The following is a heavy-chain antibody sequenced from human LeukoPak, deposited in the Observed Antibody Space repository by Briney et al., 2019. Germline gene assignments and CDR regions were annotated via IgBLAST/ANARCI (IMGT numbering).Heavy chain of an antibody. D-gene: IGHD3-9*01. CDR2: TSAYNGNT. J-gene: IGHJ4*02. Sequence: ASVKVSCKASGYTFTSYGISWVRQAPGQGLEWMGWTSAYNGNTNYAQKLQGRVTMTTDTSTSTAYMELRSLRSDDTAVYYCASGGYFDWLLRINFDYWGQGTLVTVSS. CDR1: GYTFTSYG. CDR3: ASGGYFDWLLRINFDY. V-gene: IGHV1-18*04.